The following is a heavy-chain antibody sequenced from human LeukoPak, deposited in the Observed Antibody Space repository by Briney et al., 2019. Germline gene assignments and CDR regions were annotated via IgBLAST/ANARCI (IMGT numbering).Heavy chain of an antibody. CDR2: ISGSGGST. V-gene: IGHV3-23*01. J-gene: IGHJ4*02. D-gene: IGHD4-17*01. CDR3: AKDHLIYGDYVRYFDY. Sequence: GGSLRLSSAASGFTSISYAMMWVRQAPGRGLEWGSAISGSGGSTSYPDSVNARFTSSRDNSNTTLYLQMNSLRAEDTAVYYGAKDHLIYGDYVRYFDYWGQGTLVTVSS. CDR1: GFTSISYA.